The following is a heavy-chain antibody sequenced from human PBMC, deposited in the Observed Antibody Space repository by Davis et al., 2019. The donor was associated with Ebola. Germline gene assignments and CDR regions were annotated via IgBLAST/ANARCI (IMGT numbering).Heavy chain of an antibody. J-gene: IGHJ3*02. V-gene: IGHV1-69*04. CDR1: GGNFSSYA. D-gene: IGHD1-14*01. CDR2: IIPILGIA. CDR3: ARVTADAFDI. Sequence: SVQVSCKASGGNFSSYAISWVRQAPGQGLEWMGRIIPILGIANYAQKFQGRVTITADKSTSTAYMELSSLRSEDTAVYYCARVTADAFDIWGQGTMVTVSS.